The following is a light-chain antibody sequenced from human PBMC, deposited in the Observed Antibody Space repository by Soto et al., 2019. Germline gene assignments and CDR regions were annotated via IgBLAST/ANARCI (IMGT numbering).Light chain of an antibody. CDR1: QSVSFY. Sequence: EIVLTQSPAPLSLSPGERATLSCRASQSVSFYLAWYQQKPGQAPRLLIYDASNRATGIPARFSGSGSGTDFTLTISSLEPEDFAVYYCQQRSNWPRTFGPGTKVDIK. J-gene: IGKJ3*01. V-gene: IGKV3-11*01. CDR2: DAS. CDR3: QQRSNWPRT.